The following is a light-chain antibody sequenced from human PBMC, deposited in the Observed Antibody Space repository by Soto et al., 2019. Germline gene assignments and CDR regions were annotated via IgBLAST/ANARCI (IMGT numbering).Light chain of an antibody. CDR1: SSDIGGYNS. CDR2: DVT. Sequence: QSALTQSPSASGSPGQSVTISCTGTSSDIGGYNSVSWYQQHPGKAPKVMIYDVTKRPSGVPDRFSGSKSGNTASLTVSALQAEDEADYYCSSYTDTKSLVLGTGTKVTVL. CDR3: SSYTDTKSLV. J-gene: IGLJ1*01. V-gene: IGLV2-8*01.